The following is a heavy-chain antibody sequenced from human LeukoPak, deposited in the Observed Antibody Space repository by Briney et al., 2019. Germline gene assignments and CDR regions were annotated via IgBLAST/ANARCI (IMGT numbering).Heavy chain of an antibody. Sequence: SETLSLTCAVSGGSISSGGYSWSWIRQPPGKGLEWNGYIYHSGSTYYNPSLKSRVTISVDRSKNQFSLKLSSVTAADTAVYYCAGTSNDYVWGSYRLWGQGTLVTVSS. V-gene: IGHV4-30-2*01. J-gene: IGHJ4*02. CDR2: IYHSGST. D-gene: IGHD3-16*02. CDR1: GGSISSGGYS. CDR3: AGTSNDYVWGSYRL.